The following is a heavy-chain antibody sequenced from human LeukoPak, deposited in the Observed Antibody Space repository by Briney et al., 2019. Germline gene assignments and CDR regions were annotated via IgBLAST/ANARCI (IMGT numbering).Heavy chain of an antibody. CDR2: TSYSGTT. V-gene: IGHV4-39*01. Sequence: SETLSLTCTVSGGSISSSCCYWGWIRQPPGKGLEWIGGTSYSGTTHYNPSLKSRVTVSVDTSKNQFFLKLSSVTAADTAVYYCARVVAGMYYFDYWGQGTLVTVSS. CDR3: ARVVAGMYYFDY. J-gene: IGHJ4*02. CDR1: GGSISSSCCY. D-gene: IGHD6-19*01.